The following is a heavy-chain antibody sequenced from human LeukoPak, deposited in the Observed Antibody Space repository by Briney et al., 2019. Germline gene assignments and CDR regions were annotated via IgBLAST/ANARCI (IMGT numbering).Heavy chain of an antibody. D-gene: IGHD5-12*01. Sequence: GASVKVSCKASGYTFTSYGISWVRQAPGQGLEWMGWISAYNGNTNYAQKLQGRVTMTTDTSTSAAYLELRSLRSDDTAAYYCARKLIRRGAFDIWGQGTMVTVSS. CDR1: GYTFTSYG. CDR3: ARKLIRRGAFDI. J-gene: IGHJ3*02. V-gene: IGHV1-18*01. CDR2: ISAYNGNT.